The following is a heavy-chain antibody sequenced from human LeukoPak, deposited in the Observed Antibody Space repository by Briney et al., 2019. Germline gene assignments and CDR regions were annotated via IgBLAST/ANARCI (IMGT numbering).Heavy chain of an antibody. CDR1: GGSFSGYY. D-gene: IGHD3-10*01. J-gene: IGHJ5*02. Sequence: SETLSLTCAVYGGSFSGYYWSWIRQPPGKGMEWIGEINHSGSTNYNPSLKSRVTISVDTSKNQFSLKLSSVTAADTAVYYCARRRTSSQPVLLWLRKLSAWGQGTLVTVSS. CDR3: ARRRTSSQPVLLWLRKLSA. CDR2: INHSGST. V-gene: IGHV4-34*01.